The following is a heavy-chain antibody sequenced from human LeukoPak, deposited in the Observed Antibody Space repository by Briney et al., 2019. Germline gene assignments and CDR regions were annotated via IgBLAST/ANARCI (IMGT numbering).Heavy chain of an antibody. CDR2: INQDGSEK. J-gene: IGHJ3*02. CDR1: GFTFDNYG. D-gene: IGHD2-8*02. Sequence: PGGSLRLSCAASGFTFDNYGINWVRQAPGKGLEWVANINQDGSEKYYVDSVKGRFTVSRDNAKNSVYLQMNSLRTEDTAIYYCAGAWSRVDGFDIWGQGTMVTVSS. CDR3: AGAWSRVDGFDI. V-gene: IGHV3-7*01.